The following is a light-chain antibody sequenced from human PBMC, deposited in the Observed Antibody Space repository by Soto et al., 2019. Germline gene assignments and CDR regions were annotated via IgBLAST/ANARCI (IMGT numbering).Light chain of an antibody. CDR2: GAS. CDR3: QQYGSSLWT. Sequence: VGLTQSPVTLSLFPGEGATLSCRTSQRVDNNFVAWYQQKPGQAPRLLIYGASTRATGIPDRFSGSGFGTDFTLTITRLEPEDFAVYYCQQYGSSLWTFGLGTKV. CDR1: QRVDNNF. J-gene: IGKJ1*01. V-gene: IGKV3-20*01.